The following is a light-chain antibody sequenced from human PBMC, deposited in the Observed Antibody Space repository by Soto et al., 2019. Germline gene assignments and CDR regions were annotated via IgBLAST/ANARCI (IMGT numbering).Light chain of an antibody. CDR3: CSYARSSNWV. Sequence: QSALTQPASVSGSPGQSITISCTGTSSDVGSYNLVSWHQQHPGKAPTLMIYEVTKRPSGVSNRFSGSKSANTASLTISGLQAEDEADYYCCSYARSSNWVFGGGTKLTVL. CDR2: EVT. CDR1: SSDVGSYNL. V-gene: IGLV2-23*02. J-gene: IGLJ3*02.